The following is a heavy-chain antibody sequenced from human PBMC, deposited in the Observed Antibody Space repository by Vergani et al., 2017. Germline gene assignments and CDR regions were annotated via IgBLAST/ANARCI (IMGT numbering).Heavy chain of an antibody. CDR2: IRYDGSNK. V-gene: IGHV3-30*02. D-gene: IGHD3-10*01. CDR3: AKYEGGLIWFGELFNGMDV. Sequence: QVQLVESGGGVVQPGGSLRLSCAASGVTFSSYGMHWVRQAPGKGVEWVAFIRYDGSNKYYADTVKCRFTISRENSKNTLYLQLNSRRAADTAVYYCAKYEGGLIWFGELFNGMDVWGQGTTVTVSS. J-gene: IGHJ6*02. CDR1: GVTFSSYG.